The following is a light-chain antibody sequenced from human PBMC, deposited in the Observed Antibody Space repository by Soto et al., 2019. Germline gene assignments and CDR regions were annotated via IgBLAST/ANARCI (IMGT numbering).Light chain of an antibody. Sequence: DIQKIQSPSAMSASVGDRVTITCRASQGISNYLAWFQQKPGKVPERLIYAASNLQSGVPSRFSVTGSGTEFTLTISGLKIEDFATYYCLQHSSYTWTFSQGTKVDIK. CDR3: LQHSSYTWT. CDR2: AAS. J-gene: IGKJ1*01. CDR1: QGISNY. V-gene: IGKV1-17*03.